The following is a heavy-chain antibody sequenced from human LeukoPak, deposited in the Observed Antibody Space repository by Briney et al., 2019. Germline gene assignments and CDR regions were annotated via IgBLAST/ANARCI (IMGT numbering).Heavy chain of an antibody. J-gene: IGHJ3*02. Sequence: PGRALRLSCAASGFTFSSYAMHRVRQAPGKGLEVVAVISYDGSNKYYADSVKGRFTISRDNSKNTLYLQMNSLRAEDTAVYYCARASPEGAFDIWGQGTMVTVSS. V-gene: IGHV3-30-3*01. CDR3: ARASPEGAFDI. CDR1: GFTFSSYA. CDR2: ISYDGSNK.